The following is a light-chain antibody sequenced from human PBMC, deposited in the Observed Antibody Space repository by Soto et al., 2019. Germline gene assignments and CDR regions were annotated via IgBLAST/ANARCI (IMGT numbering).Light chain of an antibody. V-gene: IGKV1-39*01. Sequence: DLPMTQSPSSLSASVGDRVTITCRASQSISIYLNWFLQKPGKAPKLLIYAASSLQSGVPSRFSGRGSGTDFTLTISSLQPEDFAIYSCQQSYSIPYTFGQGTKLEIK. CDR2: AAS. CDR1: QSISIY. J-gene: IGKJ2*01. CDR3: QQSYSIPYT.